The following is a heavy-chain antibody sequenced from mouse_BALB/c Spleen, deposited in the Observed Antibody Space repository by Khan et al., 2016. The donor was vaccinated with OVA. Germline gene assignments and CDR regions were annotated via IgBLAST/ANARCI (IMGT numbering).Heavy chain of an antibody. Sequence: QVQLKQFGPELVRPGVSVKISCKGSGYTFTDYAMYWVKQSRSKSLEWIGLISIYSGSTNYNQKFKGKATMTVDKSSSTAYMELARLTSADSAIYYCARPAYDGYYDYWGQGTTLTVSS. V-gene: IGHV1S137*01. D-gene: IGHD2-3*01. CDR2: ISIYSGST. CDR1: GYTFTDYA. J-gene: IGHJ2*01. CDR3: ARPAYDGYYDY.